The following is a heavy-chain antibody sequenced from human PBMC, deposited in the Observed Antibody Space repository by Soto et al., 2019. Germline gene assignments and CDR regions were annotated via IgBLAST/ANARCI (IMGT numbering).Heavy chain of an antibody. CDR1: GFTFSTYA. CDR3: GTDLFPTSGQRFFFES. Sequence: GGSLRLSCSASGFTFSTYAMTWVRQAPGRGLEWVSTILHDETPFYTDSVKGRFTISRDNVRGTLYLQMNGLSVADAALYFCGTDLFPTSGQRFFFESWGQGSLVTVSS. J-gene: IGHJ4*02. V-gene: IGHV3-23*01. D-gene: IGHD2-21*01. CDR2: ILHDETP.